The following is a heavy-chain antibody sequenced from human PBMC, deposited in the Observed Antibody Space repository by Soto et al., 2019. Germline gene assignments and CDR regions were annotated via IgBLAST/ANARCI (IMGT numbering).Heavy chain of an antibody. Sequence: ASVKVSCKVSGYTLTELSMHWVRQAPGKGLEWMGGFDPEDGETIYAQKFQGRVTMTEDTSTGTAYMELSSLRSEDTAVYYCATAKGSDVWESYRLTYYFDYWGQGTLVTVSS. V-gene: IGHV1-24*01. CDR2: FDPEDGET. J-gene: IGHJ4*02. CDR3: ATAKGSDVWESYRLTYYFDY. D-gene: IGHD3-16*02. CDR1: GYTLTELS.